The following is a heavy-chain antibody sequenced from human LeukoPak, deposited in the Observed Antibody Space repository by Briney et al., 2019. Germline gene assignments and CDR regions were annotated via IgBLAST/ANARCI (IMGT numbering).Heavy chain of an antibody. CDR1: GFTVSSNY. Sequence: GGSLRLSCAASGFTVSSNYMSWVRQAPGKGLEWVSLISGDGGSTYYADSVKGRFTISRDNSKNSLYLQMNSLRTEDTALYYCAKEAKNWNYNWFDPWGQGTLVTVSS. J-gene: IGHJ5*02. V-gene: IGHV3-43*02. CDR2: ISGDGGST. CDR3: AKEAKNWNYNWFDP. D-gene: IGHD1-7*01.